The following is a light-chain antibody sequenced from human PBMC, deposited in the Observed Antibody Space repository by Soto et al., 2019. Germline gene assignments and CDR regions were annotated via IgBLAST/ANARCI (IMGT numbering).Light chain of an antibody. CDR3: QQYNSWPLT. CDR1: QTVGTN. Sequence: ELVMAQSPATLSVSLGERATLSCRASQTVGTNLAWYQHRPGQAPRLLIYGASTRATGIPTRFSGSGSGTEFTLTISSLQSEEFAVYYCQQYNSWPLTFGGGTKVDIK. J-gene: IGKJ4*01. V-gene: IGKV3-15*01. CDR2: GAS.